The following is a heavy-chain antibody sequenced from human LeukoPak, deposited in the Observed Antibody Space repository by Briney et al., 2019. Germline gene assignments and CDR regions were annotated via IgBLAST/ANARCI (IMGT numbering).Heavy chain of an antibody. D-gene: IGHD3-10*01. CDR2: ISWNSGSI. CDR3: AKDIKMFGSMVRGVIADY. J-gene: IGHJ4*02. V-gene: IGHV3-9*01. CDR1: GFTFDDYA. Sequence: GGSLRLSCAASGFTFDDYAMHWVRQAPGKGLEWVSGISWNSGSIGYADSVKGRFTISRDNAKNSLYLQMNSLRAEDTALYYCAKDIKMFGSMVRGVIADYWGQGTLVTVSS.